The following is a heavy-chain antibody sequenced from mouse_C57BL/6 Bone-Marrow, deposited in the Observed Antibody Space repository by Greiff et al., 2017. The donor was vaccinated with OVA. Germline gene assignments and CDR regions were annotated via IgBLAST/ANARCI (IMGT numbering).Heavy chain of an antibody. D-gene: IGHD2-4*01. CDR3: ARRLDDYDADWCDY. Sequence: VQLQQSAAELVKPGASVKISCKVSGYTFTDYSIHWMKQRPEQGLEWIGSIYPRDGSTKYNEKFKGKATLTADKSSSTAYMQLNSLTSEDSAVYFCARRLDDYDADWCDYWGQGTTLTVSA. CDR1: GYTFTDYS. J-gene: IGHJ2*01. V-gene: IGHV1-78*01. CDR2: IYPRDGST.